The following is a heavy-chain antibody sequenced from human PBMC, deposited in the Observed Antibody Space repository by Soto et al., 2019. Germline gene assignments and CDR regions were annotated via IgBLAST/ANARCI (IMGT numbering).Heavy chain of an antibody. Sequence: SETLSLTCAVSGGSISSGGYSWSWIRQPPGKGLEWIGYIYHSGSTYYNPSLKSRVTISVDRSKNQFSLKLSSVTAADTAVYYCARELYRFGGFTGNWFGPGGRGTLVTFS. CDR2: IYHSGST. V-gene: IGHV4-30-2*01. J-gene: IGHJ5*02. CDR1: GGSISSGGYS. D-gene: IGHD3-16*01. CDR3: ARELYRFGGFTGNWFGP.